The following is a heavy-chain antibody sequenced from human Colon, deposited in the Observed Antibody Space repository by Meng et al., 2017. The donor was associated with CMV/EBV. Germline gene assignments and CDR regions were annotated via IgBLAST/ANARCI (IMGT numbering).Heavy chain of an antibody. D-gene: IGHD4-17*01. CDR3: ARGGNDYGDYFDY. CDR2: INWNGGST. CDR1: GFTFDDYG. V-gene: IGHV3-20*04. Sequence: GESLKISCAASGFTFDDYGMSWVRQAPGKGLEWVPGINWNGGSTGYADSVKGRFTISRDNAKNSLYLQMNSLRAEDTALYYCARGGNDYGDYFDYWGQGTLVTVSS. J-gene: IGHJ4*02.